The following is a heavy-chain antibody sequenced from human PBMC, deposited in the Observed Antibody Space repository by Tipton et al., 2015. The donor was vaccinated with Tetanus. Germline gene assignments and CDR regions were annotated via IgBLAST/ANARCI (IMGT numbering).Heavy chain of an antibody. CDR3: ARVYFCDSGGYYRTPGFDS. CDR2: ISTYNDET. Sequence: QLVQSGPEVKKPGASVRVSCKASGYSFNSYAISWVRQAPGQGLEWVGWISTYNDETKYAEKFQGRVTLTKDARTNMAYMELRSLTSDDTAVYFCARVYFCDSGGYYRTPGFDSWGQGTLVTVSS. V-gene: IGHV1-18*01. CDR1: GYSFNSYA. J-gene: IGHJ4*02. D-gene: IGHD3-22*01.